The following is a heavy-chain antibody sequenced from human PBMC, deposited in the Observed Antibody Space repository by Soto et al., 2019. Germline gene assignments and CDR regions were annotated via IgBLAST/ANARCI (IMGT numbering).Heavy chain of an antibody. CDR3: ERGPSYLLFDP. Sequence: ASETLSLTCAVYGGSFSGYYWSWIRQPPGKGLEWIGEINHSGSTNYNPSLKSRVTMSVDTSKNQFSLKLSSVTAADTAVYYCERGPSYLLFDPWGQGALVTVYS. D-gene: IGHD3-10*01. V-gene: IGHV4-34*01. CDR1: GGSFSGYY. CDR2: INHSGST. J-gene: IGHJ5*02.